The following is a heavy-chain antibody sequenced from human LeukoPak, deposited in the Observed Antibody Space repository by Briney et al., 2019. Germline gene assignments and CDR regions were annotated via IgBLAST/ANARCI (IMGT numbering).Heavy chain of an antibody. CDR2: LYTAGDT. J-gene: IGHJ4*02. CDR1: GFTVDTRY. CDR3: ARWLQRPIDC. Sequence: GGSLRLSCAVSGFTVDTRYMSWVRRAPGKGLEWVSVLYTAGDTYYADSVKGRFTISRDNSKNTLYLQMNSLRAEDTAIYYCARWLQRPIDCWGQGTLVTVSS. V-gene: IGHV3-53*01. D-gene: IGHD5-24*01.